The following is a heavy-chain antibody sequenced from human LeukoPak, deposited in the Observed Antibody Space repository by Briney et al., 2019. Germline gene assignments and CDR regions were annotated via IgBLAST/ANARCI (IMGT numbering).Heavy chain of an antibody. V-gene: IGHV4-61*05. Sequence: SETLSLTCTVPGGPISSSSYSWGWIRQPPGKGLEWIGYIYYSGSTNYNPSLKSRVTISVDTSKNQFSLKLSSVTAADTAVYYCARVSSSWPRGYYYYGMDVWGQGTTVTVSS. CDR3: ARVSSSWPRGYYYYGMDV. CDR1: GGPISSSSYS. CDR2: IYYSGST. D-gene: IGHD6-13*01. J-gene: IGHJ6*02.